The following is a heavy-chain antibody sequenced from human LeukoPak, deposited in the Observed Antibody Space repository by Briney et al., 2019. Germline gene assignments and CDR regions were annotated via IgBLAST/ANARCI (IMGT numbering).Heavy chain of an antibody. D-gene: IGHD6-19*01. CDR3: ASPRKYSSGWYDY. J-gene: IGHJ4*02. Sequence: IIYPGDSDTRYSPSFQGQVTISADKSISTAYLQWSSLKASDTAMYYCASPRKYSSGWYDYWGQGTLVTVSS. V-gene: IGHV5-51*01. CDR2: IYPGDSDT.